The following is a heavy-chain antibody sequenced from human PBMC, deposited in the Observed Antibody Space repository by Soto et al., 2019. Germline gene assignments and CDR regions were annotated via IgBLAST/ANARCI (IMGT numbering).Heavy chain of an antibody. Sequence: QVQLVESGGGVVQPGRSLRLSCAASGFTFSSYGMHWVRQAPGKGLEWVAVISYDGSNKYYADSAKGRLTISRDNSKNTLYLQMNRLRAEDTAVYYCAKADGTPFDYWGQGTLVTVSS. V-gene: IGHV3-30*18. CDR2: ISYDGSNK. CDR1: GFTFSSYG. D-gene: IGHD1-1*01. CDR3: AKADGTPFDY. J-gene: IGHJ4*02.